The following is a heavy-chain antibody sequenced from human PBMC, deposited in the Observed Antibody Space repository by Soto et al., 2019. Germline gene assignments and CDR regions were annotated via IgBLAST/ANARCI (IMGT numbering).Heavy chain of an antibody. CDR1: GGTFSSYT. J-gene: IGHJ6*03. D-gene: IGHD3-16*02. CDR2: IIPILGIA. V-gene: IGHV1-69*02. CDR3: ASGVEGECSLFYMDV. Sequence: QVQLVQSGAEVKKPGSSVKVSCKASGGTFSSYTISWVRQAPGQGLEWMGRIIPILGIANYAQKFQGRVTITEYKSTSTAYMELSSLGSEDTAVYYCASGVEGECSLFYMDVWGKGTTVTVSS.